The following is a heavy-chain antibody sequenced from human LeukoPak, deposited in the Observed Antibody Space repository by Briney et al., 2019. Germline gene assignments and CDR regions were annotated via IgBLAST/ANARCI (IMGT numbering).Heavy chain of an antibody. D-gene: IGHD3/OR15-3a*01. CDR1: GFTFSTYW. CDR3: ARVWTKGFDY. J-gene: IGHJ4*02. Sequence: PGRSLRLSCAASGFTFSTYWMHWVRQAPGKGLVWVSRINGDGSITTYADSVKGRSTISRDNAKNTLYLQMNSLRAEDTAVYYCARVWTKGFDYWGQGTLVTVSS. V-gene: IGHV3-74*01. CDR2: INGDGSIT.